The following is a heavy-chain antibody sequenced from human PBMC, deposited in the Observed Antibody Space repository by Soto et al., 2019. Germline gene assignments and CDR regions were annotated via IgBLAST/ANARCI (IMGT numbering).Heavy chain of an antibody. CDR1: GFTFSTDS. Sequence: EVQLVESGGGLVQPGGSLRLSCVASGFTFSTDSMNWVRQAPGKGLEWVAHISTSGATRYYADSVKGRFTISRDNAKTSLYLQMDSLSNEDTAVYYGARFFGSGFDYWGQGTLVTVSS. CDR2: ISTSGATR. J-gene: IGHJ4*02. CDR3: ARFFGSGFDY. V-gene: IGHV3-48*02. D-gene: IGHD6-19*01.